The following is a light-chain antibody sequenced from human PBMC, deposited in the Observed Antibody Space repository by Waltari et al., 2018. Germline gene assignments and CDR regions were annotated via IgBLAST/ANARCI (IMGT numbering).Light chain of an antibody. CDR1: QRIKNN. J-gene: IGKJ5*01. Sequence: ETVMTQSPATRAVYPGERATLSCRASQRIKNNLAWYQQKGGQAPRLLLFDASTRATGISARFSGSGYGTEFTLTISSLQSEDFAVYYCQQYDNWPLTFGQGTRLDIK. V-gene: IGKV3-15*01. CDR2: DAS. CDR3: QQYDNWPLT.